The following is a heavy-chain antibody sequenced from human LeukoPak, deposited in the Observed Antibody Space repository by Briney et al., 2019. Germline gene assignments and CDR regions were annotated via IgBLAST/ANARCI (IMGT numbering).Heavy chain of an antibody. CDR2: IYYSGST. D-gene: IGHD5-24*01. J-gene: IGHJ4*02. Sequence: SSETLSLTCTVSGGSISSYYWSWIRQPPGKGLEWIGYIYYSGSTNYNPSLKSRVTISVDTSKNQFSLKLSSVTAADTAVYYCARETRDGYNSPFDYWGQGTLVTVSS. V-gene: IGHV4-59*01. CDR3: ARETRDGYNSPFDY. CDR1: GGSISSYY.